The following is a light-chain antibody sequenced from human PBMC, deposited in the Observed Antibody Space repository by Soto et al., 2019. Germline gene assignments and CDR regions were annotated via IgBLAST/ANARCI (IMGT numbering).Light chain of an antibody. CDR2: DVS. J-gene: IGLJ2*01. V-gene: IGLV2-11*01. Sequence: QSVLTQPRSVSGSPGQSVAISCTGTSSDVGDYSFVSWYQQHPGKAPKLMIYDVSKRPPGVPDRFSGSKSGNTASLIISGLQTDDEADYYCCSYAANFLVLGGGTKLTVL. CDR3: CSYAANFLV. CDR1: SSDVGDYSF.